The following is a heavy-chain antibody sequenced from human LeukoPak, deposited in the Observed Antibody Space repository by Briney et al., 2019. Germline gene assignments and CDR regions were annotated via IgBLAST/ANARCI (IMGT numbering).Heavy chain of an antibody. CDR1: GFTLNSYW. V-gene: IGHV3-7*01. CDR2: IKEDGSEE. Sequence: GGSLRLSCAASGFTLNSYWMSWVRQAPGKGLEWVANIKEDGSEEYYVDSVKGRFTISRDNAKNSLYLQMNSLRAADTAVYYCARETFYFDGSGYSGAPTYWGQGALVPVSS. J-gene: IGHJ4*02. D-gene: IGHD3-22*01. CDR3: ARETFYFDGSGYSGAPTY.